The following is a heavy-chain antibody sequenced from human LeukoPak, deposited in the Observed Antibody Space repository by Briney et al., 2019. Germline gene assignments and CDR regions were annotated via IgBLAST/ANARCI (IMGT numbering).Heavy chain of an antibody. Sequence: PGGSLRLSRAASGFTFSSYSMNWVRQAPGKGLEWVSYISSSSSTIYYADSVKGRFTMSRDNAKNSLYLQMNSLRAEDTAVYYCAREYSDYSNFFDYWGQGTLVTVSS. J-gene: IGHJ4*02. D-gene: IGHD4-11*01. V-gene: IGHV3-48*04. CDR3: AREYSDYSNFFDY. CDR1: GFTFSSYS. CDR2: ISSSSSTI.